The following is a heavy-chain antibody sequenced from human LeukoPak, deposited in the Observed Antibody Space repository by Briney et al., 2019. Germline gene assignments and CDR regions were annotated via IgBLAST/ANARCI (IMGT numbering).Heavy chain of an antibody. J-gene: IGHJ4*02. Sequence: GGSLRLSCTASGFTFSSYGMSWVRRAPGKGLERVSAISGGGTYYADSVKGRFTISRDNSKTTLYLQMNSLRVEDTAVYYCARQSPSQGTDYWGQGTLVTVSS. CDR2: ISGGGT. CDR3: ARQSPSQGTDY. CDR1: GFTFSSYG. V-gene: IGHV3-23*01.